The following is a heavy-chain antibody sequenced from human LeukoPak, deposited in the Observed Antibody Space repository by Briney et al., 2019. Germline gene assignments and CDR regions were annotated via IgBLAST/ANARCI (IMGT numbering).Heavy chain of an antibody. Sequence: GASVKVSCKASGYTFTSYDINWVRRATGQGLEWMGWMNPNSGNTGYAQKFQGRVTMTRNTSISTAYMELSSLRSEDTAVYYCARCTVHSGYDYSCDGAFDIWGQGTMVTVSS. D-gene: IGHD5-12*01. CDR1: GYTFTSYD. J-gene: IGHJ3*02. CDR2: MNPNSGNT. CDR3: ARCTVHSGYDYSCDGAFDI. V-gene: IGHV1-8*01.